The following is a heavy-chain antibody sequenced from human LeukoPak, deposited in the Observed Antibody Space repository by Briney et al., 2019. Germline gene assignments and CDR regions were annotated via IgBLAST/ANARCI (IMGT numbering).Heavy chain of an antibody. J-gene: IGHJ4*02. CDR3: ARGGSALFDS. Sequence: SETLSLTCAVSGDSISSYYWSWIRQPPGKGLEWLAYIYASGSTDYNPSLKSRVIISVDTSKNQISLKLSSVTAADTAVYYCARGGSALFDSWGQGTLVTVSS. V-gene: IGHV4-4*09. CDR2: IYASGST. D-gene: IGHD2-15*01. CDR1: GDSISSYY.